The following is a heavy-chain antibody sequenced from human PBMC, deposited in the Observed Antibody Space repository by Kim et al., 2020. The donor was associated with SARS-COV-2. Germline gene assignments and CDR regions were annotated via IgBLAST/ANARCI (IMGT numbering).Heavy chain of an antibody. D-gene: IGHD2-2*01. CDR1: GYTFTSYY. J-gene: IGHJ4*02. CDR3: ARAKLPPKPGPATAPPPYYFDY. CDR2: INPSGGST. V-gene: IGHV1-46*01. Sequence: ASVKVSCKASGYTFTSYYMHWVRQAPGQGLEWMGIINPSGGSTSYAQKFQGRVTMTRDTSTSTVYMELSSLRSEDTAVYYCARAKLPPKPGPATAPPPYYFDYWGQGTLVTVSS.